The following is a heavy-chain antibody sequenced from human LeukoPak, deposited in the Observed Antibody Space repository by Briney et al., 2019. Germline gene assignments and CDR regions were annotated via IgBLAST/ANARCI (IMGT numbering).Heavy chain of an antibody. Sequence: GGSXXLSCAASGFTFSSYSMNWVRQAQGKGVEFVSFISSSSISIYYPHSVKGPFTISRDNAKNSLYLQINSLRAEDTAVYYCARDISPPPYFDYWGQGTLVTVSS. CDR2: ISSSSISI. J-gene: IGHJ4*02. CDR1: GFTFSSYS. V-gene: IGHV3-21*01. CDR3: ARDISPPPYFDY.